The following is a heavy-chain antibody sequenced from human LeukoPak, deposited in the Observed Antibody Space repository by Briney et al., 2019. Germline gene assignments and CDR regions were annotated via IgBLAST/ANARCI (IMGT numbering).Heavy chain of an antibody. CDR3: TREGMGTTFSAWFEP. D-gene: IGHD1-7*01. J-gene: IGHJ5*02. CDR2: VSSDGSID. V-gene: IGHV3-30*03. Sequence: GGSLRLSCAASGFTFSNYGMHWVRQAPGKGLEWVAVVSSDGSIDYYAESLRGRFTVSRDNSKNTMFLQFNTLRPEDRAVYYCTREGMGTTFSAWFEPWGQGTLVTVSS. CDR1: GFTFSNYG.